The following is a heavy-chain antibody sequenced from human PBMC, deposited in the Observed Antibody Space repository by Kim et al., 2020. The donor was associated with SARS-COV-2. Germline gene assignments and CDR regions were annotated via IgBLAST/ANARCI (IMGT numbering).Heavy chain of an antibody. Sequence: SETLSLTCTVSGGSISSSRYYWGWHRQPPGKGLEWIGSIYYSGSTYYNPSLNSRITISENTSNKQFSQKLSSGTAADTAVYYCARHSRFRDAFDIWGQG. D-gene: IGHD2-2*01. V-gene: IGHV4-39*01. CDR1: GGSISSSRYY. CDR2: IYYSGST. CDR3: ARHSRFRDAFDI. J-gene: IGHJ3*02.